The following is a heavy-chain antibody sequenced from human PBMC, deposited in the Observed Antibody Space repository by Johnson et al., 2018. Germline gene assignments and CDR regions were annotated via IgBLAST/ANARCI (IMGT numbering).Heavy chain of an antibody. Sequence: VQLVESGGGVVQPGRSLRLSCAASGFTFSGSAMHWVRQASGKGLEWVGRIRSKANSYATAYAASVKGGFTISRDDSKNTAYLQMNSLKTEDTAVYYCTRLRTTVNYYYYYMDVWGKGTTVTVSS. CDR2: IRSKANSYAT. CDR3: TRLRTTVNYYYYYMDV. CDR1: GFTFSGSA. V-gene: IGHV3-73*01. J-gene: IGHJ6*03. D-gene: IGHD4-11*01.